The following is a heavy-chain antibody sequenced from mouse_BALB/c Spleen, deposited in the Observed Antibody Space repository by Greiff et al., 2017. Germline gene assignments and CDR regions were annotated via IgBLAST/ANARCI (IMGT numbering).Heavy chain of an antibody. CDR1: GFTFNTNA. D-gene: IGHD1-1*01. CDR3: VRDTTAWFAY. J-gene: IGHJ3*01. Sequence: GGGLVQPKGSLKLSCAASGFTFNTNAMNWVRQAPGKGLEWVARIRSKSNNYATYYADSVKDRFTISRDDSQSMLYLQMNNLKTEDTAMYYCVRDTTAWFAYWGQGTLVTVSA. V-gene: IGHV10S3*01. CDR2: IRSKSNNYAT.